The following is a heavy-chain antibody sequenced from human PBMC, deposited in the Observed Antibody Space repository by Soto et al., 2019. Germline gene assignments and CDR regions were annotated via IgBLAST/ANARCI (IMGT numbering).Heavy chain of an antibody. CDR1: GFSLSTSGVG. V-gene: IGHV2-5*02. CDR2: IYWDDDK. D-gene: IGHD3-10*01. CDR3: AHIPQLWFGELFRFDP. J-gene: IGHJ5*02. Sequence: QITLKESGPTLVKPTQTLTLTCTFSGFSLSTSGVGVGWIRQPPGKALEWLALIYWDDDKRYSPSLKSRLTITKDTSKNQVVLTMTNMDPVDTATYYCAHIPQLWFGELFRFDPWGQGTLVTVSS.